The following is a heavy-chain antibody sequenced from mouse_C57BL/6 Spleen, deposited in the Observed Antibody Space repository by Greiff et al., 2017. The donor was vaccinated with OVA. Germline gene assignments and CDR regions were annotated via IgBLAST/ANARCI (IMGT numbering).Heavy chain of an antibody. CDR1: GFTFSSYA. D-gene: IGHD2-3*01. J-gene: IGHJ1*03. CDR2: ISDGGSYT. CDR3: AREGDGYYGRSPHWYFDV. V-gene: IGHV5-4*01. Sequence: EVKLMESGGGLVKPGGSLKLSCAASGFTFSSYAMSWVRQTPEKRLEWVATISDGGSYTYYPDNVKGRFTISRDNAKNNLYLQMSHLKSEDTAMYYCAREGDGYYGRSPHWYFDVWGTGTTVTVSS.